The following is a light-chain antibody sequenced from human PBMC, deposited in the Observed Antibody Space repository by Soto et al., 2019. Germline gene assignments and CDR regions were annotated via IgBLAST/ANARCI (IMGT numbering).Light chain of an antibody. V-gene: IGKV2-28*01. Sequence: DIVTTQSPLSLPVTPGEPASISCRSSQSLLHSNGNTYLDWYLQKPGQSPQLLIYFGSNRASGVPDMFSGSGSGTDFTLKISRVEAEDVGVYYCMQTLQTPLTFGGGTKV. CDR2: FGS. CDR1: QSLLHSNGNTY. J-gene: IGKJ4*01. CDR3: MQTLQTPLT.